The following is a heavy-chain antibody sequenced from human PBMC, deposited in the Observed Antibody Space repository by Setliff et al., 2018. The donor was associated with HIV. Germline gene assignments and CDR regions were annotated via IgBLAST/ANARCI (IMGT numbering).Heavy chain of an antibody. V-gene: IGHV1-3*04. Sequence: GASVKVSCKAVGYTFSGYYLHWVRQAPGQRPEWMGWIKTGNGDTQYSQKFRDRVTITRDTSADTVYMELSSLRSEDTAVYYCARDRCDSVKCYLYNWFDPWGQGTLVTVSS. CDR1: GYTFSGYY. J-gene: IGHJ5*02. D-gene: IGHD3-22*01. CDR2: IKTGNGDT. CDR3: ARDRCDSVKCYLYNWFDP.